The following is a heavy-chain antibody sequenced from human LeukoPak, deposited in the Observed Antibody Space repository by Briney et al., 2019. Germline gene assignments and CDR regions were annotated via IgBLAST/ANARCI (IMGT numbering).Heavy chain of an antibody. J-gene: IGHJ4*02. CDR1: GYIFTSYY. D-gene: IGHD3-10*01. CDR3: ARELKRFGELYFDY. Sequence: ASVKVSCKASGYIFTSYYMHWVRQAPGQGLEWMGIINLSGGSTSYAQKFQGRVTMPRDTSTSTVYMELSSLRSEDTAVYYCARELKRFGELYFDYWGQGTLVTVSS. CDR2: INLSGGST. V-gene: IGHV1-46*01.